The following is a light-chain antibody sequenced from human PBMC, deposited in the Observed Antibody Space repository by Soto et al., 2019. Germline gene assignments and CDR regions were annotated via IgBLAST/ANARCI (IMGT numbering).Light chain of an antibody. CDR1: QSVSSSY. CDR3: QQYGSSPYT. J-gene: IGKJ2*01. Sequence: EIVLTQSPGTLSLSPGERATLSCRASQSVSSSYLAWYQQKAGQAPRVLIYGASSRATGIPDRFSGSGSGTDFTLTINRLEPEDFAVYYCQQYGSSPYTFGQGTKLEIK. V-gene: IGKV3-20*01. CDR2: GAS.